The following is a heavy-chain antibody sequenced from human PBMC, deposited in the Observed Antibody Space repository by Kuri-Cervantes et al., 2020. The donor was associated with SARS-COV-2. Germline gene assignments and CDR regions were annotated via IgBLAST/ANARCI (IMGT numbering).Heavy chain of an antibody. D-gene: IGHD3-3*01. CDR1: EFTFSSYA. Sequence: ETLSLTCAASEFTFSSYAMTWVRQAPGKGLEWVSTISGSGSRTYYADSVKGRFTISRDNSKNTLYLQMDNLRAEDTAMYYCARDLDDFWSGNEFMDVWGKGTTVTVSS. V-gene: IGHV3-23*01. CDR3: ARDLDDFWSGNEFMDV. CDR2: ISGSGSRT. J-gene: IGHJ6*03.